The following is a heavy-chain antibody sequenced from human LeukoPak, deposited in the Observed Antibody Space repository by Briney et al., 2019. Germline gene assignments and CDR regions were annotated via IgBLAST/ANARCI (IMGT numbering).Heavy chain of an antibody. V-gene: IGHV3-23*01. CDR1: GFTFSSYA. J-gene: IGHJ4*02. CDR2: ITDSGDTT. Sequence: GGSLRLSCAASGFTFSSYAMSWVRQAPGKGLEWVSAITDSGDTTYSADSVKGRFTISRDNSKNTLYLQMNSLRAEDTAVYYCAKDGALSTSWYFYCDYWGQGTLVTVSS. D-gene: IGHD2-2*01. CDR3: AKDGALSTSWYFYCDY.